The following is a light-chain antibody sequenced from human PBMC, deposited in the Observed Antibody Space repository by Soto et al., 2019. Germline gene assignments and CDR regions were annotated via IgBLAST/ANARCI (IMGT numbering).Light chain of an antibody. CDR1: SSDVGSYNL. Sequence: QSVLTQPASVSGSPGQSITISCTGTSSDVGSYNLVSWYQQHPGKAPKLMIYEGSKRPSGVSNRFSGSKSGNTASLTISGRQAEDEDDYYCCTYAGSSTPRVFGGGTKLTVL. J-gene: IGLJ3*02. CDR3: CTYAGSSTPRV. V-gene: IGLV2-23*01. CDR2: EGS.